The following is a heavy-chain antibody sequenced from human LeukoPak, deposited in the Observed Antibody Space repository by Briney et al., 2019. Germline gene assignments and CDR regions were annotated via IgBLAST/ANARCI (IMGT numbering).Heavy chain of an antibody. Sequence: SVKVSCKASGGTFSSYAISWVRQAPGQGLEWMGGIIPIFGTANYAQKFQVRVTITTDESTSTAYMELSSLRSEDTAVYYCAANKYCTNGVCYFNAFDIWGQGTMVTVSS. D-gene: IGHD2-8*01. CDR3: AANKYCTNGVCYFNAFDI. J-gene: IGHJ3*02. V-gene: IGHV1-69*05. CDR1: GGTFSSYA. CDR2: IIPIFGTA.